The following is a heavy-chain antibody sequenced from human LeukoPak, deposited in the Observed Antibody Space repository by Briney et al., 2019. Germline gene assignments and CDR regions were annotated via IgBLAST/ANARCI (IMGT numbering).Heavy chain of an antibody. Sequence: ASVKVSCKASGYTFTSYYMHWVRQAPGQGLEWMGIINPSGGSTSYAQKFQGRVTMTRDMSTSTVYMELSSLRSEDTAVYYCARDLGYCSGGSCYDYFDYWGQGTPVTVSS. J-gene: IGHJ4*02. V-gene: IGHV1-46*01. CDR2: INPSGGST. CDR1: GYTFTSYY. D-gene: IGHD2-15*01. CDR3: ARDLGYCSGGSCYDYFDY.